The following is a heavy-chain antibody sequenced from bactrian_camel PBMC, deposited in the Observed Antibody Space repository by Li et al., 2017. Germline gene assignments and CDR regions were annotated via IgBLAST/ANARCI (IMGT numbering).Heavy chain of an antibody. CDR1: GFTFSNHY. J-gene: IGHJ4*01. Sequence: HVQLVESGGGLVQPGGSLRLSCVTSGFTFSNHYMTWVRQAPGKEREGVAGIDPVGTTSYADSVRGRFTISKDNANNILYLQMNSLKSEDTGLYYCVSNTLGVDAYWGQGTQVTVS. CDR2: IDPVGTT. D-gene: IGHD5*01. V-gene: IGHV3S6*01. CDR3: VSNTLGVDAY.